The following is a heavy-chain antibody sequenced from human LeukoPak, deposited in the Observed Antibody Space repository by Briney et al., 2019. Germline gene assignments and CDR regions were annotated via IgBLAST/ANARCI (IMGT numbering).Heavy chain of an antibody. J-gene: IGHJ4*02. V-gene: IGHV3-64*02. CDR3: ARDRSGAFDY. CDR1: GFTFSNFG. Sequence: PGGSLRLSCAASGFTFSNFGMYWVRQAPGKGLESVAAISTKGGSTSYADSVKGRMTISRDDSKNTLFLQMGSLTTDDMGLYFCARDRSGAFDYWGQGTLVTVSS. CDR2: ISTKGGST. D-gene: IGHD6-19*01.